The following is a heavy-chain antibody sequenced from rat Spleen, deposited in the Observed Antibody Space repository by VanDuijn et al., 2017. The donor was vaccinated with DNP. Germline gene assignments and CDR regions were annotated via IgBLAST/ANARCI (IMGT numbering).Heavy chain of an antibody. CDR3: TRDERAYGPDY. J-gene: IGHJ2*01. CDR1: GFSLTTNG. V-gene: IGHV2S12*01. CDR2: ISSGGST. D-gene: IGHD1-3*01. Sequence: QVQLKESGPGLVQPSQTLSLTCTVSGFSLTTNGVSWVRQPPGKGLEWIAAISSGGSTYYNSALKSRLSISRDTSKSQVFLKMNSLQTEDTAIYFCTRDERAYGPDYWGQGVMVTVSS.